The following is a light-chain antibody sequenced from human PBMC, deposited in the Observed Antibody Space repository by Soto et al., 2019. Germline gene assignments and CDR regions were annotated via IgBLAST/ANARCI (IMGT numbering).Light chain of an antibody. CDR1: SSDVGDYNY. V-gene: IGLV2-8*01. Sequence: QSALTQPPSAYGSPGQSVTISCTGTSSDVGDYNYVSWYQQYPGKAPKLMIYEVSKRPSGVPDRFSGSKSGNTASLTVSGLQAEDEADYYCSSYAGSNNWVFGGGTKLTVL. CDR2: EVS. CDR3: SSYAGSNNWV. J-gene: IGLJ3*02.